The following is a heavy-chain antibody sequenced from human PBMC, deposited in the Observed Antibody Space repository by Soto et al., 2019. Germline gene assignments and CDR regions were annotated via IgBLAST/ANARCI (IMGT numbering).Heavy chain of an antibody. CDR1: GGSISSYY. CDR2: IYYSGST. CDR3: ARMSSIAARNDAFDI. Sequence: QVQLQESGPGLVKPSETLSLTCTVSGGSISSYYWSWIRQPPGKGLEWIGYIYYSGSTNYNPSLKSGVTISVDTSKNQFSLKLSSVTAADTAVYYCARMSSIAARNDAFDIWGQGTMVTVSS. J-gene: IGHJ3*02. D-gene: IGHD6-6*01. V-gene: IGHV4-59*01.